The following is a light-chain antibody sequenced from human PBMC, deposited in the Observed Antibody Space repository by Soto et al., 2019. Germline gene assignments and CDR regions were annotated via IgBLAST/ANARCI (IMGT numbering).Light chain of an antibody. J-gene: IGKJ1*01. CDR3: QQYGSSPGT. CDR2: GAS. Sequence: DIVLKISLGTLSLSPGARAPLSGRASQSVSRSYLAWYHQKPGQAPRLLIDGASSRATGIPDRFSGSGSGTDFTLTISRLEPEDCAGYYCQQYGSSPGTFCQGTKVDI. V-gene: IGKV3-20*01. CDR1: QSVSRSY.